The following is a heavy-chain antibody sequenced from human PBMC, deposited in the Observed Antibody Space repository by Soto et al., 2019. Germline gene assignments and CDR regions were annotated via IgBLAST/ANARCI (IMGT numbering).Heavy chain of an antibody. V-gene: IGHV3-9*01. CDR3: AKDALYSRSQLDY. CDR2: ISWNSGSI. J-gene: IGHJ4*02. D-gene: IGHD6-13*01. CDR1: GFIFDDYA. Sequence: GGSLRLACAASGFIFDDYAMHWVRQAPGKGLEWVSGISWNSGSIGYADSVKGRFTISRDNAKKSLYLQMNSLRAEDTALYYCAKDALYSRSQLDYWGQGTLVTVSS.